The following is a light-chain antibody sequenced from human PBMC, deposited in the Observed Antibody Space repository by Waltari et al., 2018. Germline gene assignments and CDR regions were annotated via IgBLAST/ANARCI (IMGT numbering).Light chain of an antibody. Sequence: DIQMTQSPSSLSASVGDRVTITCRASQGIGTYLHWYQQKPGKAPKLLIYCASSLQSGVPSRFSGSGSGTDFTLTITSLQPEDFATYYCQQSYSTPHTFGPGTKLQIK. J-gene: IGKJ2*01. CDR3: QQSYSTPHT. V-gene: IGKV1-39*01. CDR2: CAS. CDR1: QGIGTY.